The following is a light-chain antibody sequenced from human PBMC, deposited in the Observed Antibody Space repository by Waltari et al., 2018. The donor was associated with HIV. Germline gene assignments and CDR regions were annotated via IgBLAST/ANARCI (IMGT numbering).Light chain of an antibody. V-gene: IGKV3-15*01. Sequence: EIVMTQSPVTLSVSPGDRATLSCRASQSVGKFFAWYQQRTGQAPRLLMHGVSNRAAGVPARFVGSGSGTEVNLTISSLQSDDSAVYFCQQFNFWPRTFGQGTKVEV. CDR3: QQFNFWPRT. J-gene: IGKJ1*01. CDR2: GVS. CDR1: QSVGKF.